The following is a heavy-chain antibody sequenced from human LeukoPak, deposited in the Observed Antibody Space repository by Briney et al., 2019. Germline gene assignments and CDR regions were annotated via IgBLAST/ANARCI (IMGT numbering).Heavy chain of an antibody. CDR3: AKDLSYDSSGYYAY. V-gene: IGHV3-23*01. D-gene: IGHD3-22*01. CDR1: GFTFSSYA. J-gene: IGHJ4*02. CDR2: ISGSGGST. Sequence: GGSLRLSYAASGFTFSSYAMSWIRQAPGKGLEWVSAISGSGGSTYYADSVKGRFTISRDNSKNTLYLQMNSLRAEDTAVYYCAKDLSYDSSGYYAYWGQGTLVTVSS.